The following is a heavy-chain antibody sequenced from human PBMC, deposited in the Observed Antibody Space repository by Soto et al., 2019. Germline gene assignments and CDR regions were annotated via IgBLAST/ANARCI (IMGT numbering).Heavy chain of an antibody. J-gene: IGHJ4*02. CDR2: INHSGST. CDR3: KRGGSITMVRGVIRNDY. Sequence: QVQLQQWGAGLLKPSETLSLTCAVYGGSFSGYYWSWIRQPPGKGLEWIGEINHSGSTNYNPSLNSRVTISADTSKNQFSLKLSSVTAADTAVYHCKRGGSITMVRGVIRNDYWGQGTLVTVSS. V-gene: IGHV4-34*01. D-gene: IGHD3-10*01. CDR1: GGSFSGYY.